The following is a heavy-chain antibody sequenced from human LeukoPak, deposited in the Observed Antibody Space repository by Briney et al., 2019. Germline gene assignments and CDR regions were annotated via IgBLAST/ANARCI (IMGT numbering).Heavy chain of an antibody. J-gene: IGHJ4*02. V-gene: IGHV3-9*01. D-gene: IGHD2-15*01. CDR2: ISWNSGSI. Sequence: GGSLRLSCAASGFTFDDYAMHWVRQAPGKGLEWVSGISWNSGSIGYADSVKGRFTISRDNAKNSLYLQMNSLRAEDTALYYCAKDRYCSGGSCYWDAFDYWGQGTLVTVSS. CDR1: GFTFDDYA. CDR3: AKDRYCSGGSCYWDAFDY.